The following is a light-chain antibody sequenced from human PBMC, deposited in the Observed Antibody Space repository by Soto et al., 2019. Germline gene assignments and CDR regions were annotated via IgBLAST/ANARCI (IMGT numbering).Light chain of an antibody. CDR1: SSDVGGYNY. CDR2: EVS. CDR3: SSYVGSNNFV. Sequence: QSALTQPPSASGSPGQSVTISCTGTSSDVGGYNYVSWYQQHPGKAPKLIIYEVSKRPSGVPDRFSGSKSGNTASLTVSGLQAEDDADYYCSSYVGSNNFVFGTGTKLTVL. V-gene: IGLV2-8*01. J-gene: IGLJ1*01.